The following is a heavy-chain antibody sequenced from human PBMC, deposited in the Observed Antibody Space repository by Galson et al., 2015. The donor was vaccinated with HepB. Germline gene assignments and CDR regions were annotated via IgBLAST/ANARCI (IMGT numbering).Heavy chain of an antibody. Sequence: SVKVSCKVSGYTLTELSMHWVRQAPGKGLEWMGGFDPEDGETIYAQKFQGRVTMTEDTSTDTAYMELSSLRSEDTAVYYCATGPVVVTATVFDYWGQGTLVTVSS. J-gene: IGHJ4*02. CDR3: ATGPVVVTATVFDY. CDR2: FDPEDGET. V-gene: IGHV1-24*01. D-gene: IGHD2-21*02. CDR1: GYTLTELS.